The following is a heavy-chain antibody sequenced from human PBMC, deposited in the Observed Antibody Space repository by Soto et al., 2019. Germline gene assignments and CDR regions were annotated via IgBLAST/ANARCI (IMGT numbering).Heavy chain of an antibody. V-gene: IGHV1-69*01. Sequence: QVQLVQSGAEVKKPGSSVKVSCKASGGTFSSYAISWVRQAPGQGLEWMGGIIPIFGTANYAQKFQGRVTITADESTSTAYMELSSLRSEDTAVYYCARASLGYDSSGYYPGVDCWGQGTLVTVSS. CDR1: GGTFSSYA. D-gene: IGHD3-22*01. CDR2: IIPIFGTA. J-gene: IGHJ4*02. CDR3: ARASLGYDSSGYYPGVDC.